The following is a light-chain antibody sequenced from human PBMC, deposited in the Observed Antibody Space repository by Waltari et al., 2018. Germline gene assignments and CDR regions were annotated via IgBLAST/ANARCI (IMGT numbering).Light chain of an antibody. J-gene: IGKJ4*01. Sequence: DIVMTQSPDSLAVSLGERATINCKSSQIFLYSSDNRNDLAWYQQKPGQPPNLLIYWASTRESGVPDRFSGSGSGTDFTLTISSLQAEDVAVYYCQQYYITPLSFGGGTKVEIK. CDR2: WAS. V-gene: IGKV4-1*01. CDR3: QQYYITPLS. CDR1: QIFLYSSDNRND.